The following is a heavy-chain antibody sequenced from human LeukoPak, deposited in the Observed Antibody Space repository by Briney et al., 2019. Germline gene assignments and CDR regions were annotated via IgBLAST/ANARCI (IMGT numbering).Heavy chain of an antibody. V-gene: IGHV5-51*01. CDR1: GQSFTNYW. J-gene: IGHJ3*01. CDR3: ARQGPSQAFDV. Sequence: GESLKISCKGSGQSFTNYWIGSLLQMPGKGLEWMGIIYPGDSDTRYSPSLQGQVTFSADKTISTAYLQWSTLKASDTAMYYCARQGPSQAFDVWGPGTMVTVSS. CDR2: IYPGDSDT.